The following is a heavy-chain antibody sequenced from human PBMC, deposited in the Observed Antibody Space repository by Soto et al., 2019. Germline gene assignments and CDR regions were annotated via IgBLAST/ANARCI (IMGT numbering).Heavy chain of an antibody. Sequence: ASVKVSCKASGYIFSNWYLHWLRQAPGQGLEWMGWINPDSGDTSYAQKFQGRVTINPDTSKNQFSLQLNSVTPEDTAVYYCARGDQGFDYWGQGTLVTVSS. CDR2: INPDSGDT. V-gene: IGHV1-2*02. CDR1: GYIFSNWY. CDR3: ARGDQGFDY. D-gene: IGHD3-16*01. J-gene: IGHJ4*02.